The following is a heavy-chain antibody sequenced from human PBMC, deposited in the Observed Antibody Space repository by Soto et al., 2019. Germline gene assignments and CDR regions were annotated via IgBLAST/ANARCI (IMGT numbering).Heavy chain of an antibody. CDR3: ARLFLRVELGGYDLIEGAFDI. CDR1: GGSISSSSYY. D-gene: IGHD5-12*01. CDR2: IYYSGST. V-gene: IGHV4-39*01. J-gene: IGHJ3*02. Sequence: SETLSLTCTVSGGSISSSSYYWGWIRQPPGKGLEWIGSIYYSGSTYYNPSLKSRVTISVDTSKNQFSLKLSSVTAADTAVYYCARLFLRVELGGYDLIEGAFDIWGQGTMVTVSS.